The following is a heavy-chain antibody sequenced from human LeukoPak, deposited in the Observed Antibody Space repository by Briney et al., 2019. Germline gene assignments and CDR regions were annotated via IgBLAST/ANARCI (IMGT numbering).Heavy chain of an antibody. V-gene: IGHV4-39*07. CDR1: GGSFSSGSSY. D-gene: IGHD2-2*01. J-gene: IGHJ6*02. CDR2: INHSGGT. Sequence: PSETLSLTCTVSGGSFSSGSSYWSWIRQPPGKGLEWIGEINHSGGTNYNPSLKSRVTISVDTSKNQFSLKLSSVTAADTAVYYCARVGYCSSTSCYLTYYYYGMDVWGQGTTVTVSS. CDR3: ARVGYCSSTSCYLTYYYYGMDV.